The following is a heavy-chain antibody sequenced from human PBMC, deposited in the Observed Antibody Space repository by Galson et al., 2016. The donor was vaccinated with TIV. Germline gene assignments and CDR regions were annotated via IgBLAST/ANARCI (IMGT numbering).Heavy chain of an antibody. J-gene: IGHJ4*02. CDR2: ISATTSHI. D-gene: IGHD1-26*01. V-gene: IGHV3-21*01. CDR3: TRFFSGNDY. CDR1: GFSFSAYS. Sequence: LRLSCAASGFSFSAYSMTWVRQTPGKGLEWVSFISATTSHIYYADSVKGRFTISRDNTKNSLYLQINSLRAEDTAAYYCTRFFSGNDYWGQGTLVTVSS.